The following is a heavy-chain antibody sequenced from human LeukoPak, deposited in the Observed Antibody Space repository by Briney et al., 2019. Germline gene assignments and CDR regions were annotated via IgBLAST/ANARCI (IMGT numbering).Heavy chain of an antibody. J-gene: IGHJ4*02. CDR3: AGMRITTPTVRTLDY. V-gene: IGHV4-59*01. Sequence: SETLSLTCTVSGGSMSTYYWTWIRQPPGKGPEWIGFIYYTGSTNYNPSLKSRVSISVDTSKNQFSLKLSSVTAADTAVYYCAGMRITTPTVRTLDYWGQGTLVTVSS. CDR2: IYYTGST. D-gene: IGHD1-14*01. CDR1: GGSMSTYY.